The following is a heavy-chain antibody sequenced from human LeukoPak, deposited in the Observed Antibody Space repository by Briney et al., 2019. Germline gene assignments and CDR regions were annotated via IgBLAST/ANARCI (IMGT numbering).Heavy chain of an antibody. CDR3: ARDSSSWYRNPFDY. Sequence: SETLSLXCAVYGGSFSGYYWSWIRRPPGKGLESIGEINHSGSTNYNPSLKSRVTISVDTSKNQFSLKLSSVTAADTAVYYCARDSSSWYRNPFDYWGQGTLVTVSS. CDR2: INHSGST. V-gene: IGHV4-34*01. D-gene: IGHD6-13*01. CDR1: GGSFSGYY. J-gene: IGHJ4*02.